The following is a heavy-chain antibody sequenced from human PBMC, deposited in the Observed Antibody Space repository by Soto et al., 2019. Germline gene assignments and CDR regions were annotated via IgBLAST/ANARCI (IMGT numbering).Heavy chain of an antibody. D-gene: IGHD6-13*01. J-gene: IGHJ4*02. CDR3: ARENPIAAAGTTFDY. CDR1: GGSTSSSNW. Sequence: SETLSLTYAVSGGSTSSSNWWRWVRQPPGKGLEWIGEIYHSGSTNYNPSLKSRVTISVDKSKNQFSLKLSSVTAADTAVYYCARENPIAAAGTTFDYWGQGTLVTVS. CDR2: IYHSGST. V-gene: IGHV4-4*02.